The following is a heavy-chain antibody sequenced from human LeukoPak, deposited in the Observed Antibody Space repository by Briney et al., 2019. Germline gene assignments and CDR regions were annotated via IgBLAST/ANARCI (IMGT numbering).Heavy chain of an antibody. CDR2: IYHSGSP. CDR1: GGSISSNNW. Sequence: SGTLSLTCAVSGGSISSNNWWGWVRQPPGKGLEWIGEIYHSGSPNDNPSLKSRVTISVDKSRNHFSLNLSSVTAADTAVYYCARVNINNWHSCDYWGQGTLVTVSS. J-gene: IGHJ4*02. CDR3: ARVNINNWHSCDY. D-gene: IGHD1-1*01. V-gene: IGHV4-4*02.